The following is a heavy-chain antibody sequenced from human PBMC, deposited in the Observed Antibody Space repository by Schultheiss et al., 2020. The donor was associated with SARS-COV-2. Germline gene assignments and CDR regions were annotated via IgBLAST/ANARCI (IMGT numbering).Heavy chain of an antibody. CDR1: GGSISSYY. V-gene: IGHV4-34*01. D-gene: IGHD1-1*01. CDR3: AGNWNVDY. J-gene: IGHJ4*02. Sequence: SETLSLTCTVSGGSISSYYWGWIRQPPGKGLEWIGEINHSGSTNYNPSLKSRVTMSVDTSKNQFSLKLSSVTAEDTAVYYCAGNWNVDYWGQGTLVTVSS. CDR2: INHSGST.